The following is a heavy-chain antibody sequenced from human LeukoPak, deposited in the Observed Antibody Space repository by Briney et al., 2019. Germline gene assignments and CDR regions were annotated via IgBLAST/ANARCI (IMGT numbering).Heavy chain of an antibody. J-gene: IGHJ4*02. Sequence: PGGSLRLSCAVSGFTLFSHAMSCLRQAPGKGLEWVSAISGSGGSTYYADSVKGRFTISRNKSKNTLYLQMYSLRAEDTAVYYCAHTLYFYGWGSSPFYYWGQGTLVTVSS. CDR1: GFTLFSHA. D-gene: IGHD3-10*01. V-gene: IGHV3-23*01. CDR2: ISGSGGST. CDR3: AHTLYFYGWGSSPFYY.